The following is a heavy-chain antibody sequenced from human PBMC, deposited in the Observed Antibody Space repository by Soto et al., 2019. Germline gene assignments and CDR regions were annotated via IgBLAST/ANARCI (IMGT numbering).Heavy chain of an antibody. CDR2: INHSGST. D-gene: IGHD6-6*01. J-gene: IGHJ6*02. Sequence: SETLSLTCAVYGGSFSGYYWSWIRQPPGKGLEWIGEINHSGSTNYNPSLKSRVTISVDTSKNKFSLKLSSVTAADTAVYYCARKVAARRYYYYGMDVWGQGTTVTVSS. CDR1: GGSFSGYY. CDR3: ARKVAARRYYYYGMDV. V-gene: IGHV4-34*01.